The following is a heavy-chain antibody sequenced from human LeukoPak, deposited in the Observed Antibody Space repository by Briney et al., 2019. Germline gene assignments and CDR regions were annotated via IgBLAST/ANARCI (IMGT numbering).Heavy chain of an antibody. V-gene: IGHV3-30*04. D-gene: IGHD5-18*01. J-gene: IGHJ4*02. Sequence: GRSLRLSCAASGFTFSSYAMHWVRQAPGKGLGWVAVISYDGGNKYYADSVKGGFTISRDNSKNTLYLQMNSRRAEDTAVYYCGSDFRGYSYGYMDYWGQGALVTVSS. CDR1: GFTFSSYA. CDR3: GSDFRGYSYGYMDY. CDR2: ISYDGGNK.